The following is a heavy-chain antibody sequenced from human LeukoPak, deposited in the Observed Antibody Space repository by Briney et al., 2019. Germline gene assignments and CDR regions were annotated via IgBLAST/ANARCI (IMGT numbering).Heavy chain of an antibody. CDR2: ISGSGSTT. CDR1: GFTFSSYE. V-gene: IGHV3-48*03. Sequence: PGGSLRLSCVASGFTFSSYEMIWIRQAPGKGLEGVSYISGSGSTTYYADSVRGRFTTSRDNAENSLYLQMNNLRAEDTAIYYCAREREDCSSSSCYEEFDCWGQGTLVTVSS. CDR3: AREREDCSSSSCYEEFDC. D-gene: IGHD2-2*01. J-gene: IGHJ4*02.